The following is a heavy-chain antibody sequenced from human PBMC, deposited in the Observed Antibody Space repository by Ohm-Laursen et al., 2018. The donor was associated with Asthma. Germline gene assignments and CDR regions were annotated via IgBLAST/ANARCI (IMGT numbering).Heavy chain of an antibody. CDR3: ASGQYYYASGQDY. CDR1: GGAINRGGYY. CDR2: IYYSGST. V-gene: IGHV4-31*03. Sequence: SDTLSLTCTVSGGAINRGGYYWSWIRQHPGKGLEWIGYIYYSGSTYYNPSLKSRVSISVDTSKNQFSLELSSVTAADTAVYYCASGQYYYASGQDYWGQGTLVTVSS. D-gene: IGHD3-10*01. J-gene: IGHJ4*02.